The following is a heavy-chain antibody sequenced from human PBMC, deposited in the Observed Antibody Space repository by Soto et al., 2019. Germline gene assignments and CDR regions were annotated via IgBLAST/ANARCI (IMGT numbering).Heavy chain of an antibody. Sequence: PSETLSLTCAVYGGSFSGYYWSWIRQPPGKGLEWTGEINHSGSTNYNPSLKSRVTISVDTSKNQFSLKLSSVTAADTAVYYCARAHTPSGRHRRGWFDPWGQGTLVTVSS. CDR2: INHSGST. D-gene: IGHD2-15*01. V-gene: IGHV4-34*01. CDR3: ARAHTPSGRHRRGWFDP. J-gene: IGHJ5*02. CDR1: GGSFSGYY.